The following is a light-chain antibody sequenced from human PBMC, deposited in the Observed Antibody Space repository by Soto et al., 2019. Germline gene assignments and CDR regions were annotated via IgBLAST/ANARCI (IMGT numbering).Light chain of an antibody. CDR2: DVT. Sequence: QSALTQPASVSGSPGQSITISCTGTSSDVGRYNFDSWYQQHPGKAPKLLICDVTKRPSGVSNRFSGSKSGNTASLTISGLQAEDEDYYYCSSDAGSGIYVFGTGTKITVL. V-gene: IGLV2-23*02. CDR3: SSDAGSGIYV. CDR1: SSDVGRYNF. J-gene: IGLJ1*01.